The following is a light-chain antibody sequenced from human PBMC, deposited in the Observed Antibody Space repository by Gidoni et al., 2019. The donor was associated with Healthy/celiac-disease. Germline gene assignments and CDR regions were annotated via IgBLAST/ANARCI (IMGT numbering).Light chain of an antibody. Sequence: EIVLPHSPGTLSLSPGERATLSCRASQSVSSSYLAWYQQKPGQAPRLLIYGASSRATGIPDRFSGSGSGTDFTLTISRLEPEDFAVYYCQQYGSSGVTFXGXTKVEIK. CDR2: GAS. CDR3: QQYGSSGVT. J-gene: IGKJ4*01. CDR1: QSVSSSY. V-gene: IGKV3-20*01.